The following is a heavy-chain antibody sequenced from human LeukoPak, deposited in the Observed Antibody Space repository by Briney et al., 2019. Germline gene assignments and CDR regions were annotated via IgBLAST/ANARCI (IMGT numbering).Heavy chain of an antibody. D-gene: IGHD6-6*01. CDR2: IYHSGST. V-gene: IGHV4-30-2*02. J-gene: IGHJ6*03. Sequence: PSQTLSLTCTVSGGSISSGGYYWSWIRQPPGKGLEWIGYIYHSGSTYYNPSLKSRVTISVDTSKNQFSLNLTSVTAADTAVYYCASYSSSSVEYYYMDVWGKGTTVTVSS. CDR1: GGSISSGGYY. CDR3: ASYSSSSVEYYYMDV.